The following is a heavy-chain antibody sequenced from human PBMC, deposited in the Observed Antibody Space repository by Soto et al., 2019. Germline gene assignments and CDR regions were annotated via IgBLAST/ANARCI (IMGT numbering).Heavy chain of an antibody. Sequence: QVQLQESGPGLVKPSETLSLTCTVSGGSITNYYCSWFWQPPGKVLEWIGYIQYNGYSAYNLSLKRRVTMSMNTSKTQFSLMLESVTATDTAVYYCARHGFGSLHGLVDVWGQGTTVIVSS. CDR3: ARHGFGSLHGLVDV. CDR2: IQYNGYS. V-gene: IGHV4-59*08. D-gene: IGHD3-10*01. CDR1: GGSITNYY. J-gene: IGHJ6*02.